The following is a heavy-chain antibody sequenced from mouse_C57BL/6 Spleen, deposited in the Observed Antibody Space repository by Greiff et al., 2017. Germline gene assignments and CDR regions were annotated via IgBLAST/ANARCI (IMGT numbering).Heavy chain of an antibody. CDR1: GYTFTSYW. D-gene: IGHD2-4*01. Sequence: QVQLQQPGAELVMPGASVKLSCKASGYTFTSYWMHWVKQRPGQGLEWIGEIDPSDSYTNYNQQFKGKSTLTVDKSSSTAYMQLSSLTSEDSAVYYCARRGDYDGFAYWGQGTLVTVSA. J-gene: IGHJ3*01. CDR2: IDPSDSYT. CDR3: ARRGDYDGFAY. V-gene: IGHV1-69*01.